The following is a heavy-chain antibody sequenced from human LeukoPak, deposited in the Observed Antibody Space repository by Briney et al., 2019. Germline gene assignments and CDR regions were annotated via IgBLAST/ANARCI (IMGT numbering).Heavy chain of an antibody. Sequence: GGSLRLSCAASGFTFSSYSMNWVRQAPGKGLEWVSSISSSSSSYIYYADSVKGRFTISRDNAKNSLYLQMNSLRAEDTAVYYCARGGADYYDSSGYYKYFQHWGQGTLVTVSS. CDR2: ISSSSSSYI. D-gene: IGHD3-22*01. J-gene: IGHJ1*01. CDR3: ARGGADYYDSSGYYKYFQH. V-gene: IGHV3-21*01. CDR1: GFTFSSYS.